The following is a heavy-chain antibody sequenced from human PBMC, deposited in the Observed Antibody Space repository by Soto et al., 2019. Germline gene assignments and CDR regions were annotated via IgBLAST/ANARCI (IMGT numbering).Heavy chain of an antibody. Sequence: PSETLSVTCTFSVGSISFGVYSWSWIRQHPGKGLEWIGYIYYSGSTYYNPSLKSRVTISVDTSKNQFSLKLSSVTAADTAVYYCATTVRLYYYYGMDVWGQGTTVTVSS. CDR2: IYYSGST. CDR3: ATTVRLYYYYGMDV. J-gene: IGHJ6*01. CDR1: VGSISFGVYS. V-gene: IGHV4-31*03. D-gene: IGHD4-17*01.